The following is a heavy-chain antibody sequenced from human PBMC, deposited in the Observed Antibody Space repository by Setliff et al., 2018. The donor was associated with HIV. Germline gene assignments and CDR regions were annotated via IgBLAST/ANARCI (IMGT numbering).Heavy chain of an antibody. J-gene: IGHJ4*02. CDR3: GRGKHYSSGGPPLYDS. CDR2: FIPLFGTT. D-gene: IGHD3-10*01. Sequence: GASVKVSCKASGGTFNNLAISWVRQAPGQGLEWMGEFIPLFGTTNYAQKFQGRVSFTADASTNTAYMELSSLRSEDTAVFYCGRGKHYSSGGPPLYDSWGQGTLVTVSS. V-gene: IGHV1-69*13. CDR1: GGTFNNLA.